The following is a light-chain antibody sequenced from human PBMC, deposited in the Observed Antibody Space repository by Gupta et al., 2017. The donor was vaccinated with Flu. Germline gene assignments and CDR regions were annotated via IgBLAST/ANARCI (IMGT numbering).Light chain of an antibody. CDR1: QSVSSN. J-gene: IGKJ1*01. Sequence: EIVMTQSPATLSVSPGGRATLSCRASQSVSSNLAWYQQKPGQAPRLLIYAASTRATGIPARFSGSGSETEFTLTISSLQSEDFAIYYCQQYNNWPRTFGQGTKVEIK. CDR3: QQYNNWPRT. V-gene: IGKV3-15*01. CDR2: AAS.